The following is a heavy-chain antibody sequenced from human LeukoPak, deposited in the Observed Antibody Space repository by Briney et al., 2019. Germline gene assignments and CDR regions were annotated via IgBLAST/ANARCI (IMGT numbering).Heavy chain of an antibody. J-gene: IGHJ4*02. Sequence: PGGSLRLSCAASGCTFSNAWMNWVRQAPGKGLEWVGRIKSKTDGGTTDYAAPVKGRFTISRDDSKTTLYLQMNSLKTEDTAVYYCATRYCSGGRCDYWGQGTLVTVSS. CDR2: IKSKTDGGTT. V-gene: IGHV3-15*01. D-gene: IGHD2-15*01. CDR1: GCTFSNAW. CDR3: ATRYCSGGRCDY.